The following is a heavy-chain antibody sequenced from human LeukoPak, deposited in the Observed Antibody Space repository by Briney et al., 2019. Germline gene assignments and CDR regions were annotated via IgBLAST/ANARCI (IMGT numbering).Heavy chain of an antibody. Sequence: PGGSLRLSCTASGFTLSGSHMHWARQAPGKGLEWVGHIRRNYETAYGASVKGRFTISRDDSKNMAYLHMNSLRSEDTAFYFCARQTNSCHDYWGQGTLVTVSS. V-gene: IGHV3-73*01. J-gene: IGHJ4*02. CDR3: ARQTNSCHDY. D-gene: IGHD2-2*01. CDR1: GFTLSGSH. CDR2: IRRNYET.